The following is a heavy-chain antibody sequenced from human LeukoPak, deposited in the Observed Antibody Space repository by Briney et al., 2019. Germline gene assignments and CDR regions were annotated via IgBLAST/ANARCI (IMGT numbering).Heavy chain of an antibody. J-gene: IGHJ6*02. D-gene: IGHD3-10*01. CDR1: GFTFSRYA. Sequence: GGSLRLSCAASGFTFSRYAMHWVRQAPGKGLEWVAVISYDGSNKYYADSVKGRFTISRDNSKNTLYLQMNSLRAEDTAVYYCARDLWFGAVLLHFYGMDVWGQGTTVTVSS. CDR3: ARDLWFGAVLLHFYGMDV. CDR2: ISYDGSNK. V-gene: IGHV3-30*04.